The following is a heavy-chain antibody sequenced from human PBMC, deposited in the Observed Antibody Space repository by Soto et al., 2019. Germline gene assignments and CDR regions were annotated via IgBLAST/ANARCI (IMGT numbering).Heavy chain of an antibody. Sequence: QVQLVQSGVEVKKPEASVKVSCKASGYTFTSYGISWVRQAPGQGLEWMGWTNPYNGNTNYAQKLQGRVTMTTDTSTSTAYMELRSLRSDDTAVYYCTRDPVGGNWFDPWGQGTLVTVSS. V-gene: IGHV1-18*01. J-gene: IGHJ5*02. CDR1: GYTFTSYG. D-gene: IGHD1-26*01. CDR3: TRDPVGGNWFDP. CDR2: TNPYNGNT.